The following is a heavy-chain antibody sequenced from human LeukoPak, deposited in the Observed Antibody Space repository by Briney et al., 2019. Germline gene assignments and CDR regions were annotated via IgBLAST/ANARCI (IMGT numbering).Heavy chain of an antibody. Sequence: PGGSLRLSCAASGFILNNHAMTWVRQAPGKGLQWISVISGSGRTIEYEDSVKGRLTISRDNSKNTVSLQMNNLRVEDTAIYYCAKNVMVKRYIDYWGQGTPVTVSS. D-gene: IGHD5-18*01. V-gene: IGHV3-23*01. CDR2: ISGSGRTI. J-gene: IGHJ4*02. CDR1: GFILNNHA. CDR3: AKNVMVKRYIDY.